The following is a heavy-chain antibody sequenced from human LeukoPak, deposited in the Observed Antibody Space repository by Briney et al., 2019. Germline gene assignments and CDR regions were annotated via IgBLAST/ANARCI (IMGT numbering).Heavy chain of an antibody. Sequence: GGSLRLSCAASGFTFSSFAMHWVRQPPGKGLEWVALMTYDGSRINYADSVKGRFTMSRDNFRNTLHLQMDSLRPEDTAMYYCAKVGYCRGGSCSYYSYYMDVWGKGTTVTVSS. CDR3: AKVGYCRGGSCSYYSYYMDV. CDR1: GFTFSSFA. V-gene: IGHV3-30*04. J-gene: IGHJ6*03. CDR2: MTYDGSRI. D-gene: IGHD2-15*01.